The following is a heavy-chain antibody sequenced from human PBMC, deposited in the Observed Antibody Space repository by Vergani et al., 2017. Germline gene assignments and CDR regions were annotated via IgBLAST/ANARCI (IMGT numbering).Heavy chain of an antibody. V-gene: IGHV3-23*01. CDR1: GFTFTNFA. Sequence: EVQLLESGGDLVQPGGSLRLSCAASGFTFTNFAMTWVRQAPGEGLEWVSGISGSGGFTYYADSVKGRFTISRDNSKNTLYLQMNSLRTEDTAVYFCANSVIAGNVGVAYFGMDVWGRGTTVTVSS. J-gene: IGHJ6*02. CDR2: ISGSGGFT. CDR3: ANSVIAGNVGVAYFGMDV. D-gene: IGHD2/OR15-2a*01.